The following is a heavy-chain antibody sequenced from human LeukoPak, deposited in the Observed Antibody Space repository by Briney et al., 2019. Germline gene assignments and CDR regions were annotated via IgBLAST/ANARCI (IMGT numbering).Heavy chain of an antibody. D-gene: IGHD3-10*01. CDR3: AAGITLVRGGTFDI. CDR2: LRYDGSNK. V-gene: IGHV3-30*02. Sequence: GGSLRLSCAASGFTFSTYGMHWVRQAPGKGLEWVSFLRYDGSNKYYADSVKGRFTISRDNSKNTLYLQMNSLRAEDTAVYYCAAGITLVRGGTFDIWGQGTMVIVSS. CDR1: GFTFSTYG. J-gene: IGHJ3*02.